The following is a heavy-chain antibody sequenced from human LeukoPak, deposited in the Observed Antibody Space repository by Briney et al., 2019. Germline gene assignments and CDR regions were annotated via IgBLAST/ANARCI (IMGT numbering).Heavy chain of an antibody. CDR2: IYYSGST. Sequence: PSETLSLTCTVSGGSISSYYWSWIRQPPGKGLEWIGYIYYSGSTNYNPSLKSRVTISVDTSKNQFSLKLTSVTAADTAVYYCARDSGFWTFDPWGQGALVTVSS. CDR3: ARDSGFWTFDP. D-gene: IGHD3/OR15-3a*01. V-gene: IGHV4-59*12. J-gene: IGHJ5*02. CDR1: GGSISSYY.